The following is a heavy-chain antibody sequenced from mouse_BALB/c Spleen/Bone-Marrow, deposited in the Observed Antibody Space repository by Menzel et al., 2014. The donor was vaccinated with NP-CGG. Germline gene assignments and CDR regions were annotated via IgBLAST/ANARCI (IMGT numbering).Heavy chain of an antibody. V-gene: IGHV7-3*02. Sequence: EVMLVESGGGLVQPGGSLRLSCATSYFTFTDYYMSWVRQPPGKALEWLGFIRNKANGYTTEYNASVKGRFTISRDNSQSILYLQMNTLRAEDSATYYCARDTYGRDYWGQGTTLTVSS. CDR3: ARDTYGRDY. CDR2: IRNKANGYTT. J-gene: IGHJ2*01. D-gene: IGHD1-1*01. CDR1: YFTFTDYY.